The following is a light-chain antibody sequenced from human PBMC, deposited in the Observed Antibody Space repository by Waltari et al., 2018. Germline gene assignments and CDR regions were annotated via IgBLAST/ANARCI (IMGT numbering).Light chain of an antibody. V-gene: IGLV1-40*01. CDR1: SSTIGAGYD. CDR3: QSYDGSLSGSKV. CDR2: GNT. Sequence: QSVLTPPPSVSGAPGQRVTMSCTGSSSTIGAGYDVPWYQHLPGTAPKLLIHGNTNRPSGVPDRFSGSKSGTSASLAITGLQAEDEADYYCQSYDGSLSGSKVFGTGTKVTVL. J-gene: IGLJ1*01.